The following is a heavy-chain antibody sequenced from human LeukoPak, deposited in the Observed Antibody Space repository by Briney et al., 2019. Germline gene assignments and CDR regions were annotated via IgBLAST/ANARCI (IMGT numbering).Heavy chain of an antibody. Sequence: SETLSLTCTVSGGSISSFYWSWLRQPPGKGLEWIGYISYSGGTNYNPSLKSRVTISVDTSKNQFSLKLSSVTAADTTVYFCARGAGWYAYWGQGTLVTVSS. CDR1: GGSISSFY. D-gene: IGHD6-19*01. CDR3: ARGAGWYAY. J-gene: IGHJ4*02. CDR2: ISYSGGT. V-gene: IGHV4-59*01.